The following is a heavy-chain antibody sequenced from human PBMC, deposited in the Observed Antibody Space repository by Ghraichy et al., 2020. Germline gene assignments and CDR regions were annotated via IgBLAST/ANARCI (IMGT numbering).Heavy chain of an antibody. D-gene: IGHD3-22*01. CDR1: GGSISSSSYY. CDR2: IYYRGSA. CDR3: ASRDYDSSGDYYLDY. J-gene: IGHJ4*02. V-gene: IGHV4-39*01. Sequence: SETLSLTCTVSGGSISSSSYYWGWIRQPPGKGLEWIGSIYYRGSAYYNPSLKSRVTISVDTSKNQFSLKLNSVTAADTAVYYGASRDYDSSGDYYLDYWGQGTLVTVSS.